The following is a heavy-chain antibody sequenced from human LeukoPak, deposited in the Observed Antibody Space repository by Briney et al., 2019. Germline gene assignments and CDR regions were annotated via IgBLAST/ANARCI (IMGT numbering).Heavy chain of an antibody. V-gene: IGHV3-43*02. Sequence: GGSLRLSCAASGFTFDDCAMHWVRQAPGKGLEWVSLISGDGGSTYYADSVKGRFTISRDNSKSSLYLQMNSLRTEDTALYYCAKGSVGATTVSLDYWGQGTLVTVSS. J-gene: IGHJ4*02. CDR2: ISGDGGST. CDR3: AKGSVGATTVSLDY. D-gene: IGHD1-26*01. CDR1: GFTFDDCA.